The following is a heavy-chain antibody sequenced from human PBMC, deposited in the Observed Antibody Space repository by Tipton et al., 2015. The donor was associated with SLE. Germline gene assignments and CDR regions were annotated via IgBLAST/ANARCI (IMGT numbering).Heavy chain of an antibody. Sequence: SLRLSCAASGFSFSSYWMHWVRQAPGKGLVWVSRINGDGSGTSYAGSVTGRFTFSRDNAKNTLYLQMNSLRAEDTAVYYCARAGIVGPTGGFDFWRQGTLVTVSS. V-gene: IGHV3-74*01. CDR2: INGDGSGT. J-gene: IGHJ4*02. CDR3: ARAGIVGPTGGFDF. CDR1: GFSFSSYW. D-gene: IGHD1-26*01.